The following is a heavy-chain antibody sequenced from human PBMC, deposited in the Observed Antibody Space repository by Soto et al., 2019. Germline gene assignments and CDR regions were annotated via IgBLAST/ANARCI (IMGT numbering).Heavy chain of an antibody. D-gene: IGHD3-22*01. CDR3: SRAIYYDNSGYYRYDAFDI. J-gene: IGHJ3*02. CDR2: IYYSGNT. V-gene: IGHV4-59*08. CDR1: GGTTSRYY. Sequence: PSETLSLPCTVSGGTTSRYYWSWIRQPPGKGLEWIRYIYYSGNTNYNPSLKSRVTISVDTSKNQFSMKLRSVTAADTAVYYCSRAIYYDNSGYYRYDAFDIWGQGTMVTVS.